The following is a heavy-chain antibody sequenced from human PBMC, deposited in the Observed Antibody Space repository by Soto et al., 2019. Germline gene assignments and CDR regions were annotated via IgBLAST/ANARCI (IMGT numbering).Heavy chain of an antibody. V-gene: IGHV4-34*01. CDR1: GGSFSGYY. Sequence: QVQLQQWGAGLLKPSETLSLTCAVYGGSFSGYYWSWIRQPPGKGLEWIGEINHSGSTNYNPSLTSRVTISVDTSKNQFSLKLSSVTAADTAVYYCARVGEYSSYDYWGQGTLVTVSS. J-gene: IGHJ4*02. CDR3: ARVGEYSSYDY. CDR2: INHSGST. D-gene: IGHD5-18*01.